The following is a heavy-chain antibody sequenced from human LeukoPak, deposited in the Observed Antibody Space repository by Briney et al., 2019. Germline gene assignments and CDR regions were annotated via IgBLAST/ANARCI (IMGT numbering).Heavy chain of an antibody. J-gene: IGHJ6*02. Sequence: SETLSLTCTVSGGSVSSGSYYWSWIRQPPGKGLGWIGYIYYSGSTNHNPSLKSRVTISVDTSKNQFSLKLSSVTAADTAVYYCARGTSASYGMDVWGQGTMVTVSS. CDR2: IYYSGST. CDR3: ARGTSASYGMDV. D-gene: IGHD1-7*01. CDR1: GGSVSSGSYY. V-gene: IGHV4-61*01.